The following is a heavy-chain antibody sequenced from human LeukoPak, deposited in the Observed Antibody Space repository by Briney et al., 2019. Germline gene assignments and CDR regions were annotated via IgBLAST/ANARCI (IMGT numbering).Heavy chain of an antibody. CDR3: ARGKEVITMLRGLKPGYYFDY. V-gene: IGHV4-39*07. D-gene: IGHD3-10*01. J-gene: IGHJ4*02. Sequence: SETLSLTCTVSGGSISSSSYYWDWIRQPPGKGLEWIGSIYYSGSTYYNPSLKSRVTISVDTSKNQFSLKLNSVTAADTAVYYCARGKEVITMLRGLKPGYYFDYWGQGTLVTVSS. CDR1: GGSISSSSYY. CDR2: IYYSGST.